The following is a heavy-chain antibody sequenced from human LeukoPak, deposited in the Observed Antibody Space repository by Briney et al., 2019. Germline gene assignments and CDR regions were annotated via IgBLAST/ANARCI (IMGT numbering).Heavy chain of an antibody. Sequence: GGSLRLSCAASGLTFSSYTMNWVRQAPGKGLEWVSSISSSSSYIYYADSVKGRFTTSRDNAKNSLSLQINSLRAEDTAVYYCARDSGVGPCLFCSGFDIWGQGTMVTVSS. D-gene: IGHD2-15*01. CDR3: ARDSGVGPCLFCSGFDI. CDR1: GLTFSSYT. CDR2: ISSSSSYI. V-gene: IGHV3-21*01. J-gene: IGHJ3*02.